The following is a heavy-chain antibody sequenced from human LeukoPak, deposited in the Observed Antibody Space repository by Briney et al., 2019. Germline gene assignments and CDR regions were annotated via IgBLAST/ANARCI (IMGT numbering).Heavy chain of an antibody. CDR3: ARRNTGYDSLGPN. CDR2: IYYTGST. CDR1: GGSITSSGDY. V-gene: IGHV4-39*01. Sequence: SETLSLSCTVSGGSITSSGDYWVWIRRPLGRGLEWIGSIYYTGSTYYNPSLKSRVTISADTTRNQFSLKLTSVTAADTAVYYCARRNTGYDSLGPNWGQGTLVTVSS. J-gene: IGHJ4*02. D-gene: IGHD5-12*01.